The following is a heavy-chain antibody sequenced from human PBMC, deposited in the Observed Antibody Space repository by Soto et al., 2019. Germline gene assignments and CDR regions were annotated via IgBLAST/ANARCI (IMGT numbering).Heavy chain of an antibody. V-gene: IGHV3-30*18. CDR1: GFTFSSYG. CDR3: AKRSAQLDY. J-gene: IGHJ4*02. Sequence: GGSLRLSCAASGFTFSSYGMHWVRQAPGKGLEWVAVISYDGSNKYYADSVKGRFTISRDNSKNTLYLQMNSLRAEDTAVYYCAKRSAQLDYRGQGTLVIASS. CDR2: ISYDGSNK.